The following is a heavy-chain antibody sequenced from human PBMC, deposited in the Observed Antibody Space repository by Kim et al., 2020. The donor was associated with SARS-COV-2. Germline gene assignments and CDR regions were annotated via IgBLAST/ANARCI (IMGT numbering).Heavy chain of an antibody. Sequence: STSYAQTFQGRVTMTRDTSTSTVYMELSSLRSEDTAVYYCARDLRGKFDPWGQGTLVTVSS. CDR2: ST. CDR3: ARDLRGKFDP. J-gene: IGHJ5*02. D-gene: IGHD3-16*01. V-gene: IGHV1-46*01.